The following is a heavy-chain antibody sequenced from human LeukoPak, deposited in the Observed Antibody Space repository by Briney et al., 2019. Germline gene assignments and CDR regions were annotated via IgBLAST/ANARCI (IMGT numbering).Heavy chain of an antibody. CDR1: GGSFSGYY. CDR3: ARDPSRGYDFWSGYYPGWCFDL. Sequence: SETLSLTCAVYGGSFSGYYWSWIRQPPGKGLEWIGEINHSGSTNYNPSLKSRVTISVDTSKNQFSLKLSSVTAADTAVYYCARDPSRGYDFWSGYYPGWCFDLWGRGTLVTVSS. J-gene: IGHJ2*01. CDR2: INHSGST. D-gene: IGHD3-3*01. V-gene: IGHV4-34*01.